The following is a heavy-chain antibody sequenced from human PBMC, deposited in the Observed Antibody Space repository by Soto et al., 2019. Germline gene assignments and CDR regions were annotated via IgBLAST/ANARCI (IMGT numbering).Heavy chain of an antibody. CDR2: INHSGST. CDR3: ASTHPFRRIFRAFDI. Sequence: QVQLQQWGAGLLKPSETLSLTCAVYGGSFSGYYWSWIRQPPGKGLEWIGEINHSGSTNYNPSLKSRVTISVDTSENQFSLKLSSVTAADTAVYYCASTHPFRRIFRAFDIWGQGTMVTVSS. J-gene: IGHJ3*02. D-gene: IGHD3-3*01. CDR1: GGSFSGYY. V-gene: IGHV4-34*01.